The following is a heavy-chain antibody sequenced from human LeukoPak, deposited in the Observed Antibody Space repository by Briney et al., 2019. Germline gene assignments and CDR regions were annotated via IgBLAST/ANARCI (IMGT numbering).Heavy chain of an antibody. V-gene: IGHV3-7*01. J-gene: IGHJ4*02. CDR1: GFTFDIYW. CDR3: TRGGSGWELLNY. D-gene: IGHD1-26*01. CDR2: INQDGTVK. Sequence: AGGSLRLSCAASGFTFDIYWMSWVRQAPGRGLEWVANINQDGTVKYYLDSVKGRFTISRDNADNSLFLQMNSLRAEDTAVYYCTRGGSGWELLNYWGQGTLVTVSS.